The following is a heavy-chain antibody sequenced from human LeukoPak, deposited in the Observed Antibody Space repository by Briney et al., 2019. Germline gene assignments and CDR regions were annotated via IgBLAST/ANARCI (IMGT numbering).Heavy chain of an antibody. D-gene: IGHD5-18*01. CDR3: ARGERYSYGPYYFDY. CDR2: IKQDGSEK. CDR1: GFTFRSAW. Sequence: GGSLRLSCAASGFTFRSAWMHWVRQAPGKGLEWVANIKQDGSEKYYVDSVKGRFTISRDNAKNSLYLQMNSLRAEDTAVYYCARGERYSYGPYYFDYWGQGTLVTVSS. J-gene: IGHJ4*02. V-gene: IGHV3-7*01.